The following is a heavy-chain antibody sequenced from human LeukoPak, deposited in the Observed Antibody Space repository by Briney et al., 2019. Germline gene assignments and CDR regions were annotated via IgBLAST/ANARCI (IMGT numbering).Heavy chain of an antibody. V-gene: IGHV1-18*01. CDR1: GYTFTSYG. CDR3: ARDDIVVVPAARSWFDP. Sequence: ASVKVSCKASGYTFTSYGISWVRQAPGQGLEWMGWISAYNGNTNYAQKLQGRVTMTTDTSTSTAYMELRSLGSDDTAVYYCARDDIVVVPAARSWFDPWGQGTLVTVSS. CDR2: ISAYNGNT. J-gene: IGHJ5*02. D-gene: IGHD2-2*01.